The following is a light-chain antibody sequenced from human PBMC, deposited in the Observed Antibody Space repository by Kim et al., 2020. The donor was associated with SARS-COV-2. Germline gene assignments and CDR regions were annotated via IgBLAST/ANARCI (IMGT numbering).Light chain of an antibody. CDR2: MAS. CDR1: QSVNTW. V-gene: IGKV1-5*03. CDR3: QQYNSYIWT. J-gene: IGKJ1*01. Sequence: GDRVTITCRASQSVNTWLAWYQQKPVKAPKVLIYMASNLESGLPSRFSGSGSGTEFTLTISSLQPDDFATYYCQQYNSYIWTFGQGTKVDIK.